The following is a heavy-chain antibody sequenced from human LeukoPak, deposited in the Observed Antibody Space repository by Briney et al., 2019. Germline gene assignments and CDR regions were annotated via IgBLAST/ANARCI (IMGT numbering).Heavy chain of an antibody. J-gene: IGHJ3*02. CDR3: ARRRRIAGVGTDALDI. D-gene: IGHD6-13*01. Sequence: PSETLSLTCTVSGGSISSYYWTWIRQPPGKELEWIGYIYNSESTNYNPSLKSRVTISVDTSKSQFFLKLTSVTAADTAMYYCARRRRIAGVGTDALDIWGQGTMVTVSS. V-gene: IGHV4-59*08. CDR1: GGSISSYY. CDR2: IYNSEST.